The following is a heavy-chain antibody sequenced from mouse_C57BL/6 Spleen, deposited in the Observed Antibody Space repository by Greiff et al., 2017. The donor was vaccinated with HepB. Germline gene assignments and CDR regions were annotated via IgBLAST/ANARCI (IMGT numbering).Heavy chain of an antibody. CDR1: GYTFTDYY. V-gene: IGHV1-26*01. CDR2: INPNNGGT. J-gene: IGHJ4*01. D-gene: IGHD2-5*01. Sequence: EVQLQQSGPELVKPGASVKISCKASGYTFTDYYMNWVKQSHGKSLEWIGDINPNNGGTSYNQKFKGKATLTVDKSSSTAYMELRSLTSEDSAVYYCARPSAYYSNYGAMDYWGQGTSVTVSS. CDR3: ARPSAYYSNYGAMDY.